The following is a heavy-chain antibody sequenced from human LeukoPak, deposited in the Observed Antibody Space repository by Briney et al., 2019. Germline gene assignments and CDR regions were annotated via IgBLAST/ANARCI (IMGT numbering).Heavy chain of an antibody. D-gene: IGHD3-10*01. Sequence: PGGSLRLSCAASGFTFSSYAMHWVRQAPGKGLEWVAVISYDGSNKYYADSVKGRFTISRDNAKNSLYLQMNSLRAEDTAVYYCARVPYYGSGSYYNDRIIWGQGTLVTVSS. V-gene: IGHV3-30*04. CDR3: ARVPYYGSGSYYNDRII. CDR1: GFTFSSYA. J-gene: IGHJ4*02. CDR2: ISYDGSNK.